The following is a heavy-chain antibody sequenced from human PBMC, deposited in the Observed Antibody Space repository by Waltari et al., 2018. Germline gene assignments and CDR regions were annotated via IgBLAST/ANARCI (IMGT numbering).Heavy chain of an antibody. CDR1: GGSLSSSSYY. D-gene: IGHD3-3*01. Sequence: QLRLQESGQGLVKPSETLSLTCTVPGGSLSSSSYYWGWIRQPPGKGLEWIGSIYSSGNTYYNPSLKSRVTISVDTSKNQFSLKLSSVTAADTAVYYCARLVVPAFWSDYYYFDYWGQGTLVTVSS. J-gene: IGHJ4*02. CDR2: IYSSGNT. CDR3: ARLVVPAFWSDYYYFDY. V-gene: IGHV4-39*01.